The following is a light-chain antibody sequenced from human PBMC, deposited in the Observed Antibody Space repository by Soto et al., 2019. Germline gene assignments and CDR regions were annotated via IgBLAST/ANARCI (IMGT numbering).Light chain of an antibody. CDR1: QSISSSY. V-gene: IGKV3-20*01. J-gene: IGKJ4*01. CDR2: AAS. Sequence: DIVFTQSPGTLSLSPGERATLSCRASQSISSSYLAWYQQKPGQAPRLLIYAASSRATGIPDRFSGSGSGTDFTLTISRLEPEDFAVYYCQKYGSSPLNSGGGTKGDIK. CDR3: QKYGSSPLN.